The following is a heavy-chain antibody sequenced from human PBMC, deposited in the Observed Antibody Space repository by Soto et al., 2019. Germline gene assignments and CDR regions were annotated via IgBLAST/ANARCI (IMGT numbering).Heavy chain of an antibody. D-gene: IGHD3-9*01. CDR2: ISGSGGST. V-gene: IGHV3-23*01. J-gene: IGHJ4*02. CDR3: AKPDYDILTGFDNPVYFDY. CDR1: GFTFSSYA. Sequence: GGSLRLSCAASGFTFSSYAMSGVRQAPGKGLEWVSAISGSGGSTYYADSVKGRFTISIDNSKNTLYLQMNSLRAEDTAVYYCAKPDYDILTGFDNPVYFDYWGQGTLVTVSS.